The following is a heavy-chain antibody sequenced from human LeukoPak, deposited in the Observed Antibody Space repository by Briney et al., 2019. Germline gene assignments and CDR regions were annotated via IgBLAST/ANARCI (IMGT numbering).Heavy chain of an antibody. CDR1: GFTFSSYW. CDR2: INSDGSST. V-gene: IGHV3-74*01. Sequence: GGSLRLSCAASGFTFSSYWMHWVRQAPGKGLAWVSRINSDGSSTSYADSVKGRFTISRDNAKNTLYLQMNNLRAEDTAVYYCASLSFTGFDPWGQGTLVTVSS. D-gene: IGHD2-15*01. J-gene: IGHJ5*02. CDR3: ASLSFTGFDP.